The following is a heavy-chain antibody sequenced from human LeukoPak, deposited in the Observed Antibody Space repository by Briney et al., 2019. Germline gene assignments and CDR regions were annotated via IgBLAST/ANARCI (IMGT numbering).Heavy chain of an antibody. CDR3: ARMDYYDSSGYPGDY. CDR1: GYTFTSYG. Sequence: ASVRVSCKASGYTFTSYGISWVRQAPGQGPEWMGWISAYNGNTNYAQKLQGRVTMTTDTSTSTAYMELSRLRSDDTAVYYCARMDYYDSSGYPGDYWGQGTLVTVSS. J-gene: IGHJ4*02. V-gene: IGHV1-18*01. D-gene: IGHD3-22*01. CDR2: ISAYNGNT.